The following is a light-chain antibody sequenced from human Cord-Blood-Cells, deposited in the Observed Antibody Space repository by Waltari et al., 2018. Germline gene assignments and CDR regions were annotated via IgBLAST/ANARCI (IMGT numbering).Light chain of an antibody. V-gene: IGKV1-5*01. CDR3: QQYKSYSPT. Sequence: DITMTQSPSTLSASVGDRVTITCRARQSISSWLAWYQQKPGKAPKLLIYDASSLERGVPSRFSGSGSGTEFTLTISSLQPGDFATYYCQQYKSYSPTFGGGTKVEIK. CDR2: DAS. CDR1: QSISSW. J-gene: IGKJ4*01.